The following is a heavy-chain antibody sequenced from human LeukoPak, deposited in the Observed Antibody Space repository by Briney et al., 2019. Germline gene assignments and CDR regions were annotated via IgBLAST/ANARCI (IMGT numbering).Heavy chain of an antibody. CDR2: ISQDGREK. CDR1: GYSISSGYY. V-gene: IGHV3-7*03. CDR3: VGGIGWQPDY. J-gene: IGHJ4*02. Sequence: PSETLSLTCAVSGYSISSGYYWGWVRQAPGKGLEWVAIISQDGREKLYVDSVKGRFTISRDNAKSSLYLQINSLRAEDTAVYYCVGGIGWQPDYWGQGTLVTVSS. D-gene: IGHD6-19*01.